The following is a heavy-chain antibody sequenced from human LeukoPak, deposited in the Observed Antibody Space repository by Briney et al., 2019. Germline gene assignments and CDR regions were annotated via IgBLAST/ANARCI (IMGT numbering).Heavy chain of an antibody. Sequence: PSETLSLTCAVYGGSFSGYYWSWIRQPPGKGLEWIGEINHSGSTNYNPSLKSRVTISVDTSKNQFSLKLSSVTAADTAVYYCTRGVYSSGCCAFDIWGQGTMVTVSS. D-gene: IGHD6-19*01. CDR2: INHSGST. J-gene: IGHJ3*02. CDR3: TRGVYSSGCCAFDI. CDR1: GGSFSGYY. V-gene: IGHV4-34*01.